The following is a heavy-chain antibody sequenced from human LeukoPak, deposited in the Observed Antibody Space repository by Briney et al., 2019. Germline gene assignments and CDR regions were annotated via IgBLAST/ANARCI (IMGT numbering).Heavy chain of an antibody. CDR3: ARAGVFDY. CDR1: GYSISSGYY. V-gene: IGHV4-38-2*02. J-gene: IGHJ4*02. Sequence: SETLSLTCTVSGYSISSGYYWGWIRQPPGKGLEWIGSIYHSGSTYYNPSLKSRVTISVDTSKNQFSLKLRSVTAADTAVYYCARAGVFDYWGQGTLVTVSS. D-gene: IGHD3-10*01. CDR2: IYHSGST.